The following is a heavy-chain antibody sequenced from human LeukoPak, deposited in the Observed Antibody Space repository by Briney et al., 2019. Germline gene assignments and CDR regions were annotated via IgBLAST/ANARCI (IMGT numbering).Heavy chain of an antibody. CDR3: AKDLAPAAY. V-gene: IGHV3-23*01. CDR2: LTGSGGST. CDR1: GFTFSRSS. Sequence: GGCLRLSCAASGFTFSRSSMSWVRQARGKGLEWVSALTGSGGSTYYADSVKGRFTTSRDNSKKTLFLQMNSLRAEDTAVYYCAKDLAPAAYWGQGTLVTVSS. D-gene: IGHD2-2*01. J-gene: IGHJ4*02.